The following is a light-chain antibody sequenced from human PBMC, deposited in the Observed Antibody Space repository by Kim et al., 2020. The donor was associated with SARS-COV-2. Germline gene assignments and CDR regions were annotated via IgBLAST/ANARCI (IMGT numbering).Light chain of an antibody. CDR1: QSISTH. V-gene: IGKV1-39*01. CDR3: QQTYTSLQIT. J-gene: IGKJ5*01. Sequence: SVGDSVTITCRASQSISTHVHWYQQKPGKAPELLIYAASTLQDGVPSRFIGDGSGTYFTLNINGLQPEDFATYYCQQTYTSLQITFGQGTRLEIK. CDR2: AAS.